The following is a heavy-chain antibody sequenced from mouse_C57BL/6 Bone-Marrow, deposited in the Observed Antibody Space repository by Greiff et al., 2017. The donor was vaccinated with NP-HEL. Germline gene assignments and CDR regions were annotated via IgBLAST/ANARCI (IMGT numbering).Heavy chain of an antibody. J-gene: IGHJ4*01. D-gene: IGHD1-3*01. Sequence: EVKLVESGGGLVQPGGSLKLSCAASGFTFSDYYMYWVRQTPEKRLEWVAYISNGGGSTYYPDTVKGRFTISRDNAKNTLYLQMSRLKSEDTAMYYCARLGKWDYAMDYWGQGTSVTVSS. V-gene: IGHV5-12*01. CDR2: ISNGGGST. CDR3: ARLGKWDYAMDY. CDR1: GFTFSDYY.